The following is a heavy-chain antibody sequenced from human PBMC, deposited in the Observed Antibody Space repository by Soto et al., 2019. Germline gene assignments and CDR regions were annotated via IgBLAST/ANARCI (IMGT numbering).Heavy chain of an antibody. Sequence: GGSLRLSCAASGFTVSSNYMSWVRQAPGKGLEWVSVIYSGGSTYYADSVKGRFTISRHNSKNTLYLQMNSLRAEDTAVYYCASQPASSWYIDYYYYMDVWGKGTTVTVSS. D-gene: IGHD6-13*01. V-gene: IGHV3-53*04. CDR3: ASQPASSWYIDYYYYMDV. CDR1: GFTVSSNY. J-gene: IGHJ6*03. CDR2: IYSGGST.